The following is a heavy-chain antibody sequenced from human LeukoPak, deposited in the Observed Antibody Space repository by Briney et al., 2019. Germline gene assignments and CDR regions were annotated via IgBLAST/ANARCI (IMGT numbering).Heavy chain of an antibody. V-gene: IGHV4-59*08. Sequence: SETLSLTCTVSGGSISSYYWSWIRQPPGKGLEWIGYIYYSGSTNYNPSLKSRVTISVDTSKNQFSLKLSSATAADTAVYYCARHYGVAMGEFDYWGQGTLVTVSS. CDR1: GGSISSYY. CDR2: IYYSGST. CDR3: ARHYGVAMGEFDY. J-gene: IGHJ4*02. D-gene: IGHD3-16*01.